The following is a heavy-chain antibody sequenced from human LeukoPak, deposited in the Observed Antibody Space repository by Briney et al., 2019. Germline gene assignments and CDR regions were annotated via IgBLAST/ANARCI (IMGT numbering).Heavy chain of an antibody. CDR1: GYTFTTYD. D-gene: IGHD3-3*01. J-gene: IGHJ5*02. CDR3: ARDLMIFGVVITDWFDP. V-gene: IGHV1-8*01. CDR2: MNPNSGDT. Sequence: ASVKVSCKASGYTFTTYDITWVRQATGQGLEWMGWMNPNSGDTAYAQKFQGRVAMTRDTSISTAYMELSSLRSEDTAVYYCARDLMIFGVVITDWFDPWGQGTLVTVSS.